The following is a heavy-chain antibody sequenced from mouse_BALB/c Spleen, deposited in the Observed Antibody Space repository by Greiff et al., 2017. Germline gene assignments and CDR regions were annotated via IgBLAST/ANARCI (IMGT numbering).Heavy chain of an antibody. J-gene: IGHJ3*01. D-gene: IGHD4-1*01. Sequence: QVQLHQPGAELVKPGASVKLSCKASGYTFTSYYMYWVKQRPGQGLEWIGGINPSNGGTNFNEKFKSKATLTVDKSSSTAYMQLSSLTSEDSAVYYCTRSRTGIRFAYWGQGTLVTVSA. CDR1: GYTFTSYY. CDR3: TRSRTGIRFAY. V-gene: IGHV1S81*02. CDR2: INPSNGGT.